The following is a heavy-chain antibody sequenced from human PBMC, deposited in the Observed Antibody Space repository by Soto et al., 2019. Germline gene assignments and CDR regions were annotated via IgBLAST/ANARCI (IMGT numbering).Heavy chain of an antibody. V-gene: IGHV3-9*01. CDR1: GFPLDVYA. CDR2: ISWNSGSI. Sequence: GGSLGFSWEASGFPLDVYAMRWVRQAPGKGLEWVSGISWNSGSIGYADSVKGRFTISRDNAKNSLYLQMNSLRAEDTALYYCAKEIVGAPGWFDPWGQGTLVTVSS. J-gene: IGHJ5*02. D-gene: IGHD1-26*01. CDR3: AKEIVGAPGWFDP.